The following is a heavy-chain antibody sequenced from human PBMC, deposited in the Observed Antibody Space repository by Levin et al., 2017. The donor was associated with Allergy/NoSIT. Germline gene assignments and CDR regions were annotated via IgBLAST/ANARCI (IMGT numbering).Heavy chain of an antibody. CDR3: AKNPTGRDILTGLFDY. V-gene: IGHV3-23*01. Sequence: GGSLRLSCAASGFTFSNYAMSWVRQAAGKGLEWVSVIGDSGVSTYYADSVTGRFTISRDNSKNTLYLQMNSLRAEDTAVYYCAKNPTGRDILTGLFDYWGQGTLVTVSS. CDR1: GFTFSNYA. D-gene: IGHD3-9*01. J-gene: IGHJ4*02. CDR2: IGDSGVST.